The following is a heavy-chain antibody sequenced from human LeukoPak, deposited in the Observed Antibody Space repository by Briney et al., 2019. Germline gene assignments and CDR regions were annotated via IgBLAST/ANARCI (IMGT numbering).Heavy chain of an antibody. CDR1: GFTFSSYG. CDR3: AKDYGYSSSWYDY. D-gene: IGHD6-13*01. CDR2: ISWNSASV. J-gene: IGHJ4*02. Sequence: GRSLRLSCAASGFTFSSYGMHWVRQAPGKGLEWVSTISWNSASVGYVNSVKGRFTISRDNAKKTLYLQMNSLRPEDTALYYCAKDYGYSSSWYDYWGQGTLVTVSS. V-gene: IGHV3-9*01.